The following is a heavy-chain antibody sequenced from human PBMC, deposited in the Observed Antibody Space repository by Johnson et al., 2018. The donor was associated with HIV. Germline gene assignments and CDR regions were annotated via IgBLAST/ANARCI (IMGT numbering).Heavy chain of an antibody. CDR3: ARDGANFCAFDI. CDR1: GFTFSGYW. D-gene: IGHD1-1*01. CDR2: IKQGGSEK. J-gene: IGHJ3*02. Sequence: VQLVESGGGLVRPGESLRLSCVASGFTFSGYWMTCVRQAPGKGLEWVANIKQGGSEKYYVDSVKGRFTISRDNAKKSLYLQMNSLRAEDTAVYYCARDGANFCAFDIWGQGTMVTVSS. V-gene: IGHV3-7*01.